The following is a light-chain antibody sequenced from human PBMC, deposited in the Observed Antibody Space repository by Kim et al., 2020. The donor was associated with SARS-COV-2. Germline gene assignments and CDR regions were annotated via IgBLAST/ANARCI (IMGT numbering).Light chain of an antibody. Sequence: GQTNPSSCTGTSSDVGGYNYVTWYQQHPGKAPKVIIYDVSKRPSGIPDRFSGSKSGNTASLTISGLQTEDEGDYHCCSYAGSNDLVFGGGTQLTVL. V-gene: IGLV2-11*03. CDR1: SSDVGGYNY. J-gene: IGLJ2*01. CDR3: CSYAGSNDLV. CDR2: DVS.